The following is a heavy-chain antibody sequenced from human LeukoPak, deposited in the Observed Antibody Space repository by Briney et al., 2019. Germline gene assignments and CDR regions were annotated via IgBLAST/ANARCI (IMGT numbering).Heavy chain of an antibody. CDR2: IDRDGSRI. J-gene: IGHJ4*02. CDR1: GCTLSSYW. D-gene: IGHD4-23*01. Sequence: GRSLRLLCAVSGCTLSSYWMHWVREARGEGLVWVSRIDRDGSRINYADSVKGRFTISRDNGKNTLFLQMNSLRAEDAAVYYCVRGNDYGGPHYWGQGTLVTVSS. CDR3: VRGNDYGGPHY. V-gene: IGHV3-74*01.